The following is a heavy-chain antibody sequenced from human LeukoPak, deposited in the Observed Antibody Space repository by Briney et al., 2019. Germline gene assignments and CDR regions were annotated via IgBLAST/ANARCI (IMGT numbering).Heavy chain of an antibody. J-gene: IGHJ4*02. CDR2: IWYGGSNK. V-gene: IGHV3-30*02. D-gene: IGHD2-2*03. CDR1: GFTFSSYG. CDR3: AKDYGYCSSTSCEYYFDY. Sequence: GGSLRLSCAASGFTFSSYGMHWVRQAPGKGLEWVAVIWYGGSNKYYADSVKGRFTISRDNSMNTLYLQMNSLRAEDTAVYYCAKDYGYCSSTSCEYYFDYWGQGTLVTVSS.